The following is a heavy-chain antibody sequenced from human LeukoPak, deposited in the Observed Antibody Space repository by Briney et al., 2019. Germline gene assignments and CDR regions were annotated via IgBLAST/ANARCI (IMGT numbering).Heavy chain of an antibody. J-gene: IGHJ4*02. CDR3: ARERCSGGSCYYYFDY. D-gene: IGHD2-15*01. CDR2: ISSSSSTI. Sequence: GGSLRLSCAASGFTFSSYSMNWVRQAPGKGLGWVSYISSSSSTIYYADSVKGRFTISRDNAKNSLYLQMNSLRAEDTAVYYCARERCSGGSCYYYFDYWGQGTLVTVSS. V-gene: IGHV3-48*01. CDR1: GFTFSSYS.